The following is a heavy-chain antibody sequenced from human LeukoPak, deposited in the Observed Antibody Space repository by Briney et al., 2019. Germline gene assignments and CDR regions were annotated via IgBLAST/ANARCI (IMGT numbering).Heavy chain of an antibody. CDR2: IKQDGSEK. CDR1: GFTFSSYW. J-gene: IGHJ4*02. V-gene: IGHV3-7*01. CDR3: ARDPRFGAVAGTGVDY. Sequence: PGGSLRLSCAASGFTFSSYWMSWVRQAPGKGLEWVANIKQDGSEKYYVDSVKGRFTISRDNSKNTLYLQMNSLRAEDTAVYYCARDPRFGAVAGTGVDYWGQGTLVTVSS. D-gene: IGHD6-19*01.